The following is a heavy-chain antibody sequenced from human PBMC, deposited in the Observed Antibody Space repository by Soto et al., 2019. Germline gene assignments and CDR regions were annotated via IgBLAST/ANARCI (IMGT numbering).Heavy chain of an antibody. V-gene: IGHV4-28*01. J-gene: IGHJ4*02. Sequence: QVQLQESGPRLVKPSDTLSLTCAVSGYSISSSNWWGWIRQPPGKGLEWIGYISYSGTTYYNPSLKSRVTMSVDTSKNLFSLKLTSVTAVDTAVYYCARREIQGPIDYWGRGTLVTVSS. CDR2: ISYSGTT. CDR1: GYSISSSNW. CDR3: ARREIQGPIDY. D-gene: IGHD1-26*01.